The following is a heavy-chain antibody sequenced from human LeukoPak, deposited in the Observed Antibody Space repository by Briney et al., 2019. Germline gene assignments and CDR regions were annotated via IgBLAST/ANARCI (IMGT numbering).Heavy chain of an antibody. V-gene: IGHV1-2*02. Sequence: RASVKVSCKASGYTFTGYYMHWVRQAPGQGLEWMGWINPNSGGTNYAQKFQGRVTMTRDTSISTAYMELSRLRSDDTAVYYCARDSGIVATISINDYWGQGTLVTVSS. CDR3: ARDSGIVATISINDY. D-gene: IGHD5-12*01. J-gene: IGHJ4*02. CDR2: INPNSGGT. CDR1: GYTFTGYY.